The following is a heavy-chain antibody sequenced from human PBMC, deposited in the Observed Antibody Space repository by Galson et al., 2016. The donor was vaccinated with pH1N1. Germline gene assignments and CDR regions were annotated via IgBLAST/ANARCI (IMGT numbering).Heavy chain of an antibody. CDR3: VRESWRFGGDFDY. CDR2: IWYDGSNQ. Sequence: SLRLSCAAPGFTFSNHAMHWVRHVPGKGLDWVALIWYDGSNQYYTDSVKGRFTISRDNSNNTLYLQMKSLRVEDTAVYYCVRESWRFGGDFDYWGQGTLVAVSS. D-gene: IGHD2-15*01. V-gene: IGHV3-33*01. J-gene: IGHJ4*02. CDR1: GFTFSNHA.